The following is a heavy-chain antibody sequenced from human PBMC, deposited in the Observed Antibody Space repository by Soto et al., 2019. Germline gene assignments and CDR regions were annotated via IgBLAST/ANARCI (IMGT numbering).Heavy chain of an antibody. CDR3: ARAYSSSWCQFDY. CDR1: GFTFSSYG. Sequence: PGGSLRLSCAASGFTFSSYGMHWVRQAPGKGLEWVAIIWYDGSNKYYADSVKGRFTISRDNSKNTLYLQMNSLRAEDTAVYYCARAYSSSWCQFDYWGQGTLLTVSS. D-gene: IGHD6-13*01. CDR2: IWYDGSNK. V-gene: IGHV3-33*01. J-gene: IGHJ4*02.